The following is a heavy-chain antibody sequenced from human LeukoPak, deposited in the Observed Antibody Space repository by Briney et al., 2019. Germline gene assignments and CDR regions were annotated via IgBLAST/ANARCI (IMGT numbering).Heavy chain of an antibody. V-gene: IGHV5-51*01. CDR1: GYIFTTYW. Sequence: GESLKISCKGSGYIFTTYWIGWVRQMPGKGLESMGIIYPADSDTKYSPSFQGQVTISADKSISTAYLRWSSLKISDTAMYYCVRLDSAGWYYFDYWGQGTLVTVSS. J-gene: IGHJ4*02. D-gene: IGHD6-19*01. CDR2: IYPADSDT. CDR3: VRLDSAGWYYFDY.